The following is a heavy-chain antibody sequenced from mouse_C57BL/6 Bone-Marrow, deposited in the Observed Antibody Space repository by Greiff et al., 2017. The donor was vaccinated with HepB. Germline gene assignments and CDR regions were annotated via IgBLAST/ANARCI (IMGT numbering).Heavy chain of an antibody. CDR2: IDPSDSYT. D-gene: IGHD2-2*01. CDR3: ARFGYLYYFDY. Sequence: HVQLQQPGAELVRPGTSVKLSCKASGYTFTSYWMHWVKQRPGQGLEWIGVIDPSDSYTNYNQKFKGKATLTVDTSSSTAYMQLSSLTSEDSAFYYCARFGYLYYFDYWGQGTTLTVSS. J-gene: IGHJ2*01. CDR1: GYTFTSYW. V-gene: IGHV1-59*01.